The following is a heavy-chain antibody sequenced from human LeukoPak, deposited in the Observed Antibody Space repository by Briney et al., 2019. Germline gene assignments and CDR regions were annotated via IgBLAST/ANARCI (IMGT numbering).Heavy chain of an antibody. CDR3: AVSIQALPIPAFDY. CDR1: GYTFTVYS. CDR2: IDPNTGVT. J-gene: IGHJ4*02. Sequence: GASVKVSCKPSGYTFTVYSIHWMRQAPGQGLEWVGRIDPNTGVTNYAQKFQGRVTMTTDTSISTAYMHLSWLTSDDTAVYYCAVSIQALPIPAFDYWGQGTPVTVSS. D-gene: IGHD5-24*01. V-gene: IGHV1-2*02.